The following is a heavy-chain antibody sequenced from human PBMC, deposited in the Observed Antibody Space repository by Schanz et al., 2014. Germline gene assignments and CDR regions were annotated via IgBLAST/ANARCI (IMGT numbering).Heavy chain of an antibody. V-gene: IGHV3-23*04. CDR3: GRGTDWSLHY. CDR2: ISASGDST. J-gene: IGHJ4*02. Sequence: EVRLVESGGGLVQPGGSLRLSCEASGFTFSSYAMSWVRQDPGKGLEWVATISASGDSTYYAYSVKGRFTISRDNSKNILYLQKNSLRAEDTAVYDCGRGTDWSLHYWGQGALVTVSS. CDR1: GFTFSSYA. D-gene: IGHD1-1*01.